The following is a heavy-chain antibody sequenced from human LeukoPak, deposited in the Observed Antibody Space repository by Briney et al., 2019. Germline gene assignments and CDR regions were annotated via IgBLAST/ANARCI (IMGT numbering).Heavy chain of an antibody. V-gene: IGHV4-34*01. CDR2: INHSGST. CDR3: ARESYGGHDY. J-gene: IGHJ4*02. D-gene: IGHD5-18*01. CDR1: GGSFSGYY. Sequence: PSETLSLTCAVYGGSFSGYYWSWIGQPPGKGLEWIGEINHSGSTNYNPSLKSRVTISVDTSKNQFSLKLSSVTAADTAVYYCARESYGGHDYWGQGTLVTVSS.